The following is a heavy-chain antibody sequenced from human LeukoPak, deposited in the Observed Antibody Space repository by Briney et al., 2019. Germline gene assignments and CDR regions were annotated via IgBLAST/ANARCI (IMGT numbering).Heavy chain of an antibody. Sequence: SETLSLTCAVYGGSFSGYYWSWIRQPPGKGLEWIGEINHSGSTSYNPSLKSRVTISVDTSKNQFSLKLSSVTAADTAVYYCARGGRYCSGGSCPKYYYYYMDVWGKGTTVTVSS. V-gene: IGHV4-34*01. J-gene: IGHJ6*03. D-gene: IGHD2-15*01. CDR1: GGSFSGYY. CDR2: INHSGST. CDR3: ARGGRYCSGGSCPKYYYYYMDV.